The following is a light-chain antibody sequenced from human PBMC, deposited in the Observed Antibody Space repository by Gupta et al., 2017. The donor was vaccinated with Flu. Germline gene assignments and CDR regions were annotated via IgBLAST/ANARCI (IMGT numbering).Light chain of an antibody. CDR2: AAS. CDR1: QSISNY. J-gene: IGKJ1*01. Sequence: PSSLSASVGDRVTITCRASQSISNYLHWYQQKPTEAPKLLIYAASSLQSGVPSRFSGSGSGTDFTLSISSLQPEDLAIYYCQQTYSTPWTFGRGTKVEIK. V-gene: IGKV1-39*01. CDR3: QQTYSTPWT.